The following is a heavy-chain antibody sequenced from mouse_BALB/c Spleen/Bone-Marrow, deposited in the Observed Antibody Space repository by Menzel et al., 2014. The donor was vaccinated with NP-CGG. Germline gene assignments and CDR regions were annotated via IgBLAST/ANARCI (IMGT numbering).Heavy chain of an antibody. CDR3: SHWAYYYAMDY. J-gene: IGHJ4*01. CDR1: GYSITSDYA. D-gene: IGHD4-1*01. V-gene: IGHV3-2*02. Sequence: VQLKQSGPGLVKPSQSLSLTCTVTGYSITSDYAWNWIRQFPGNKLEWMGYISYSGSTSYNPSLKSRISITRDTSKNQFFLQLNSVTTEYTATYYCSHWAYYYAMDYWGQGTSVTVSS. CDR2: ISYSGST.